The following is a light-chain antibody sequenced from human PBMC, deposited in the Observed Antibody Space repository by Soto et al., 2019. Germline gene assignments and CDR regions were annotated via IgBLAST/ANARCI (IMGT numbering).Light chain of an antibody. Sequence: EFVLTQSPGTLSLSPGERATLSCRASQTVRNNYLAWYQQKPGQAPRLLIYDASSRATGIPDRFSGGGSGTDFTLTISRLEPEDFAVYYCQQYGGSPITFGQGTRLEIK. CDR2: DAS. V-gene: IGKV3-20*01. CDR1: QTVRNNY. J-gene: IGKJ5*01. CDR3: QQYGGSPIT.